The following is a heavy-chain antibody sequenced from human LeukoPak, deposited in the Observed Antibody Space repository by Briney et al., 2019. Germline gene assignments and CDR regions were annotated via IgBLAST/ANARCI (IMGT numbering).Heavy chain of an antibody. J-gene: IGHJ4*02. V-gene: IGHV3-66*01. CDR2: IYAGGDT. Sequence: AGGSLRLPCAASGFSVSYNYMSWVRQAPARGLEWVSVIYAGGDTYYADSVKGRFTISRDNSKNTVYLQMHSLRADDTAVYYCARISGTLCFDLWGLGTLVTVSS. CDR1: GFSVSYNY. CDR3: ARISGTLCFDL. D-gene: IGHD1-7*01.